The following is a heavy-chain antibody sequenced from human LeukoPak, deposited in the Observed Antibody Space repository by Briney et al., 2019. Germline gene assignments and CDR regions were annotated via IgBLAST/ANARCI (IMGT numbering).Heavy chain of an antibody. Sequence: GGSLRLSCAASGFTFSSCGMHWVRQAPGKGLEWVAVIWYDGSNKYYADSVKGRFTISRDNSKNTLYLQMNSLRAEDTAVYYCARDRITMIVEGDDAFDIWGQGTMVTVSS. V-gene: IGHV3-33*01. D-gene: IGHD3-22*01. J-gene: IGHJ3*02. CDR2: IWYDGSNK. CDR3: ARDRITMIVEGDDAFDI. CDR1: GFTFSSCG.